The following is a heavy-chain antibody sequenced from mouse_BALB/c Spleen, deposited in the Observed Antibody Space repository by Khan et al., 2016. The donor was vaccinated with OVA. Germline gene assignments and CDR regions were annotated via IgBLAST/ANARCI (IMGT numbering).Heavy chain of an antibody. D-gene: IGHD2-14*01. Sequence: QVQLKQSGPGLVAPSQSLSIICTVSGFSLSRYNIHWVRQPPGKGLEWLGMIWGGGGTDYNSTLKSRLSITKDNSKSQVFLKMNSLQTDDTAMYXCARAYYRYDGYYAMDYWGHGTSVTVSS. CDR2: IWGGGGT. CDR1: GFSLSRYN. CDR3: ARAYYRYDGYYAMDY. J-gene: IGHJ4*01. V-gene: IGHV2-6-4*01.